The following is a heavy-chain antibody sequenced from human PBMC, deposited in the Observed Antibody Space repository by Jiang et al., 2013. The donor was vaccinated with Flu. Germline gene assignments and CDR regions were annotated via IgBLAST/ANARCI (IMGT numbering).Heavy chain of an antibody. CDR3: ARVLAVAEWSSYYYGMDV. Sequence: GAEVKKPGASVKVSCKASGYTFTSYDINWVRQATGQGLEWMGWMNPNSGNTGYAQKFQGRVTMTRNTSISTAYMELSSLRSEDTAVYYCARVLAVAEWSSYYYGMDVWGQGTTVTVSS. J-gene: IGHJ6*02. CDR2: MNPNSGNT. D-gene: IGHD6-19*01. CDR1: GYTFTSYD. V-gene: IGHV1-8*01.